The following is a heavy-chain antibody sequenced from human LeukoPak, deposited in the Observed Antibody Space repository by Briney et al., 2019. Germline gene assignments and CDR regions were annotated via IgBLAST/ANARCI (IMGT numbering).Heavy chain of an antibody. D-gene: IGHD3-10*01. CDR2: INHSGST. J-gene: IGHJ4*02. V-gene: IGHV4-34*01. CDR1: GGSFSGYY. Sequence: SETLSLTCAVYGGSFSGYYWSWIRQPPGKGLEWIGEINHSGSTNYNPSLKSRVTISVDTSKNQFSLKLSSVTAADTAVYYCARASHYYGSGSPLDYWGQGALVTVSS. CDR3: ARASHYYGSGSPLDY.